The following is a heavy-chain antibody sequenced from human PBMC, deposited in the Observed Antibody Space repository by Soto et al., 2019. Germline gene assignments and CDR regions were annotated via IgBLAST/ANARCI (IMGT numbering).Heavy chain of an antibody. CDR2: IKSESDGGTT. Sequence: GGSLRLSCAASGFTFRDAWMSWVRQAPGKGLEWVGRIKSESDGGTTDYAEPVKGRFSISRDDSENTVYLQMNSLKPEDKAVYYCSTDWRWGQGTLVTVSS. V-gene: IGHV3-15*01. J-gene: IGHJ4*02. CDR3: STDWR. CDR1: GFTFRDAW.